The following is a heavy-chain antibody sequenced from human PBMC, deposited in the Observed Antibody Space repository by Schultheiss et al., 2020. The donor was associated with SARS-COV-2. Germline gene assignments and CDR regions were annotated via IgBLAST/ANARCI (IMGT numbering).Heavy chain of an antibody. CDR1: GFTFSSYA. Sequence: GESLKISCAASGFTFSSYAMSWVRQAPGKGLEWVSYISSSGSTIYYADSVKGRFTISRDNAKNSLYLQMNSLRAEDTAVYYCARASHNASQYYDILTGYVPRYYFDYWGQGTLVTVSS. V-gene: IGHV3-48*04. D-gene: IGHD3-9*01. J-gene: IGHJ4*02. CDR2: ISSSGSTI. CDR3: ARASHNASQYYDILTGYVPRYYFDY.